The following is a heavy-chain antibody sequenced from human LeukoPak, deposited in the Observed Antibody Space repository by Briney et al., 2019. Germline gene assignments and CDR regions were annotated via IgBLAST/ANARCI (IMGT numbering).Heavy chain of an antibody. Sequence: SETLSLTCAVYGGSFSGYYWSWIRQPPGKGLEWIGEINHSGSTNYNPSLKSRVTISVDTSKNQFSLKLSSVTAADTAVYYCARIPHIVVVVAATPYYYGMDVWGKGTTVTVSS. D-gene: IGHD2-15*01. J-gene: IGHJ6*04. CDR1: GGSFSGYY. V-gene: IGHV4-34*01. CDR3: ARIPHIVVVVAATPYYYGMDV. CDR2: INHSGST.